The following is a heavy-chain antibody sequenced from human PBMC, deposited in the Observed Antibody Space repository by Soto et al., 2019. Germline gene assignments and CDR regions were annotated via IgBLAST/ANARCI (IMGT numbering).Heavy chain of an antibody. CDR3: ARTSVNWGSRGLVDY. CDR1: GFSLSTSGVG. Sequence: QITLKESGPTLVKPTQTLTLTCTFSGFSLSTSGVGVGWIRQPPGKALEWLAFLYWDDDKRYSPSLKSRLTITKDTSKNQVRLTMTNMDPVYTATYYCARTSVNWGSRGLVDYWGQGTLVTVAS. J-gene: IGHJ4*02. V-gene: IGHV2-5*02. D-gene: IGHD7-27*01. CDR2: LYWDDDK.